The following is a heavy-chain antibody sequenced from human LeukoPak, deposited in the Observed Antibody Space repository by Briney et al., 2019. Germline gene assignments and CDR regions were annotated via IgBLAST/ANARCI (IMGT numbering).Heavy chain of an antibody. Sequence: GGSLRLSCAASGFTFDDYGMSWVRQAPGKGLERVSGINWNGGSTGYADSVKGRFTISRDNAKNSLYLQMNSLRAEDTALYYCARGWIAVAGTDYYYYMDVWGKGTTVTVSS. CDR1: GFTFDDYG. D-gene: IGHD6-19*01. CDR2: INWNGGST. J-gene: IGHJ6*03. V-gene: IGHV3-20*04. CDR3: ARGWIAVAGTDYYYYMDV.